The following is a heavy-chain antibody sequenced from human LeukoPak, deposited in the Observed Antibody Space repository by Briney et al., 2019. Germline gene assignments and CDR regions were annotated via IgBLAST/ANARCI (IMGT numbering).Heavy chain of an antibody. D-gene: IGHD1-1*01. Sequence: SETLSLTCAVYGGSFSGYYWSWIRQPAGKGLEWIGRIYTSGSTNYNPSLKSRVTMSLDTSKNQFSLKLSSVTAADTAVYYCARDSRYNWNGGFDYWGQGTLVSVSS. V-gene: IGHV4-4*07. CDR3: ARDSRYNWNGGFDY. CDR2: IYTSGST. J-gene: IGHJ4*01. CDR1: GGSFSGYY.